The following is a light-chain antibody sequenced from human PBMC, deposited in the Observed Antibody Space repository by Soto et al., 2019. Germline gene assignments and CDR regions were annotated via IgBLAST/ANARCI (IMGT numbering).Light chain of an antibody. CDR1: QSVSNTY. V-gene: IGKV3D-20*02. J-gene: IGKJ5*01. CDR2: DAS. CDR3: MQSTHLPPT. Sequence: EIVLTQSPGTLSLSPGERATLSCRASQSVSNTYLAWYQQKPGQAPRLLIYDASSRATGIPDRFSGSGSGTDFTLDISRVEAEDVGIYYCMQSTHLPPTFGQGTRLEIK.